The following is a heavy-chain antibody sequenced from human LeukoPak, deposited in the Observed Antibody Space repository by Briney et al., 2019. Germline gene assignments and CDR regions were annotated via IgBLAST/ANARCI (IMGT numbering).Heavy chain of an antibody. V-gene: IGHV4-4*02. CDR3: ARHSGSYYQPFDY. J-gene: IGHJ4*02. D-gene: IGHD1-26*01. CDR2: IYHSGST. CDR1: GGSISSSNW. Sequence: SETLSLTCAVSGGSISSSNWWSWVRQPPGKGLEWIGEIYHSGSTNYNPSLKSRVTISVDKSKNQFSLKLSSVTAADTAVYYCARHSGSYYQPFDYWGQGTLVTVSS.